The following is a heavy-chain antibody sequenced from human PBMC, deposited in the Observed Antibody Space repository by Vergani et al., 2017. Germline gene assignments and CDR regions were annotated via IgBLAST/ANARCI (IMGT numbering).Heavy chain of an antibody. V-gene: IGHV3-30*03. CDR3: ATKSCGTPGCQIGYFRE. CDR2: ISYDGTQK. D-gene: IGHD1-1*01. J-gene: IGHJ1*01. CDR1: GFTSSYYG. Sequence: QVHLVESGGGVVQPGRSLRLSCVVSGFTSSYYGMHWVRQAPGKGLEWVAVISYDGTQKYYADSVKGRFTISGDNSKSTLCLQMNSLRTEDTAVYYCATKSCGTPGCQIGYFREWVQGTLVTVSS.